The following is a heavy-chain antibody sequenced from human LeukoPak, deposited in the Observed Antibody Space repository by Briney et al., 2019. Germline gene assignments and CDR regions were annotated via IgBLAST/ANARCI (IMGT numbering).Heavy chain of an antibody. CDR2: IYYSGST. Sequence: PSETLSLACTVSGGSISSSSYYWGWIRQPPGKGLEWIGSIYYSGSTYYNPSLKSRVTISVDTSKNQFSLKLSSVTAADTAVYYCARVRRPPHLLGYYYMDVWGKGTTVTVSS. CDR3: ARVRRPPHLLGYYYMDV. J-gene: IGHJ6*03. CDR1: GGSISSSSYY. V-gene: IGHV4-39*07.